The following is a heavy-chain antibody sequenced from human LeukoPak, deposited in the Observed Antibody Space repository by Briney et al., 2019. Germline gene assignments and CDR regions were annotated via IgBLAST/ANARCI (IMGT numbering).Heavy chain of an antibody. J-gene: IGHJ4*02. Sequence: PSETLSLTCTVSGGSIGSYYWSWIRQPAGKGLEWSGRIYTSGSTNYNPSLKSRVTMSVDTSKNQFSLKLSSVTAADTAVYYCARDLGYDSSGYYPGLGYWGQGTPVTVSS. V-gene: IGHV4-4*07. CDR1: GGSIGSYY. D-gene: IGHD3-22*01. CDR3: ARDLGYDSSGYYPGLGY. CDR2: IYTSGST.